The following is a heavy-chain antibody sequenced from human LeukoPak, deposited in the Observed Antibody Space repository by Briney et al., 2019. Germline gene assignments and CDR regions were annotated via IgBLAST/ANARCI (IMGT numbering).Heavy chain of an antibody. Sequence: PGGSLRLSCAASGFTFSSYSMNWVRQAPGKGPEWVAVISYDESSKDHADSVKGRFTISRDNSKNTLYLQMESLTPEDTAVYYCVRDGGSLTLSNTGNYFDYWGQGTRVTVSS. J-gene: IGHJ4*02. CDR1: GFTFSSYS. CDR2: ISYDESSK. D-gene: IGHD3-16*01. CDR3: VRDGGSLTLSNTGNYFDY. V-gene: IGHV3-30*03.